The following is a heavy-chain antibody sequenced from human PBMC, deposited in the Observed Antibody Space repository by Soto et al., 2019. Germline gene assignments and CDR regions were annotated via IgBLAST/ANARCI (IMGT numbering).Heavy chain of an antibody. CDR3: ARDHYDFWSGDAYYFDY. J-gene: IGHJ4*02. CDR1: GGTFSSYA. V-gene: IGHV1-69*12. CDR2: IIPIFGTA. Sequence: QVQLVQSGAEVKKPGSSVKVSCKASGGTFSSYAISWVRQAPGQGLEWMGGIIPIFGTANYAQKFQGRVTITADEATSTAYMELSSLSAEDTAVYYCARDHYDFWSGDAYYFDYWGQGTLVTVSS. D-gene: IGHD3-3*01.